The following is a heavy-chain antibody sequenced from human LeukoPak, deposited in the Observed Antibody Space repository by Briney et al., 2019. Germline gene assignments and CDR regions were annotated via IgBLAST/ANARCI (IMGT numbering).Heavy chain of an antibody. V-gene: IGHV4-39*01. D-gene: IGHD4-17*01. Sequence: SETLSLTCTVSGGSISSSSYYWGWIRQPPGKGLEWIGSIYYSGSTYYNPSLKSRVTISVDTSKNQFSLKLSSVTAADTAVYYCARLEGVDYGEIDYWGREPWSPSPQ. CDR3: ARLEGVDYGEIDY. CDR2: IYYSGST. CDR1: GGSISSSSYY. J-gene: IGHJ4*02.